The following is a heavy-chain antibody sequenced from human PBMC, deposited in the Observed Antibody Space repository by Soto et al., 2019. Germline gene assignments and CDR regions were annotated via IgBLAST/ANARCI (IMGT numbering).Heavy chain of an antibody. CDR3: AGRTVNIRTFYSGLKTHCFDY. V-gene: IGHV4-39*01. CDR1: GGSISSSSYY. CDR2: NYYSGST. J-gene: IGHJ4*02. Sequence: QLQLQESGPGLVKPSETLSLTCAVSGGSISSSSYYWGWIRQPPGKGLEWIGSNYYSGSTYYTPSLQSGVSISVDTSKNPFSLKLNSVTAADTAVYYCAGRTVNIRTFYSGLKTHCFDYWGQGTLVTVSS. D-gene: IGHD6-19*01.